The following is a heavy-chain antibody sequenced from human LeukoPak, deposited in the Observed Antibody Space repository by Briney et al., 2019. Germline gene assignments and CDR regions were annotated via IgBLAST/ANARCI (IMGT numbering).Heavy chain of an antibody. Sequence: GGSLRLSCAASGFTFSSYGMHWVRQAPGKGLEWVAFIRYDGSNKYYADSVKGRFTISRDNSKNTLYLQMNSLRAEDTAVYYCAKDRYYYGSGSHFDYWGQGTLVTVSS. CDR3: AKDRYYYGSGSHFDY. J-gene: IGHJ4*02. V-gene: IGHV3-30*02. CDR2: IRYDGSNK. CDR1: GFTFSSYG. D-gene: IGHD3-10*01.